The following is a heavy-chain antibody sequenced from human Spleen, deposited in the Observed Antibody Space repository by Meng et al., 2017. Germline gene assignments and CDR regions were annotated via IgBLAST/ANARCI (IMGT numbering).Heavy chain of an antibody. CDR2: INPTGGST. CDR3: AREVVRGFDY. V-gene: IGHV1-46*01. J-gene: IGHJ4*02. CDR1: GYTFTNYY. D-gene: IGHD3-10*01. Sequence: QVPLVQVGTELQKPGSSVQVSCKASGYTFTNYYVPWVCQAPGQGLEWMGRINPTGGSTIYAQKFQGRVTMTRDTSTSTVYMELSSLRSEDTAVYYCAREVVRGFDYWGQGTLVTVSS.